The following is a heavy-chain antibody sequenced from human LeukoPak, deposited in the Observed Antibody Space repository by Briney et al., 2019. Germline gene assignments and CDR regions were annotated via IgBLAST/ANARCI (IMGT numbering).Heavy chain of an antibody. CDR3: ARHVYSSSWIYYYYYMDV. J-gene: IGHJ6*03. CDR2: ISYSGST. Sequence: SETLSLTCSVSGYSLSSGYFWGWIRQPPGKGMEWIGSISYSGSTYYNPSLKGRVTISLDTSKNQFSLKLTSVTAADTAVYYCARHVYSSSWIYYYYYMDVWGKGTTVTVSS. D-gene: IGHD6-13*01. V-gene: IGHV4-38-2*01. CDR1: GYSLSSGYF.